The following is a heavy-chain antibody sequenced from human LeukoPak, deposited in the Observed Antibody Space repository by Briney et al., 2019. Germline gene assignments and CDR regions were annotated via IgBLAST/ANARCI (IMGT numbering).Heavy chain of an antibody. D-gene: IGHD1-14*01. J-gene: IGHJ4*02. V-gene: IGHV4-4*07. CDR3: ATGESLDY. CDR1: GTSISSHY. Sequence: PSETLSLTCTVSGTSISSHYWSWIRQPAGKGLEWIARLYTSGSTKYNPSLKSRVSMSVDTSKNEFSLKLSSVTAADTAVYFCATGESLDYWGQGTLVTVSS. CDR2: LYTSGST.